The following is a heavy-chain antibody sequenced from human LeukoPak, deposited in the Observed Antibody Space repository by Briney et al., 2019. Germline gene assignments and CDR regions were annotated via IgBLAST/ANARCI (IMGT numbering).Heavy chain of an antibody. J-gene: IGHJ4*02. V-gene: IGHV3-23*01. CDR3: AKEGFNTIFGVAPFDY. CDR1: GFTFSSYA. Sequence: PGGSLRLSCAASGFTFSSYAMSCVRQAPGKGLEWVSAISGSGGSTNYADSVKGRFTISRDNSKNTLYLQMNSLRAEDTAVYYCAKEGFNTIFGVAPFDYWGQGTLVTVSS. D-gene: IGHD3-3*01. CDR2: ISGSGGST.